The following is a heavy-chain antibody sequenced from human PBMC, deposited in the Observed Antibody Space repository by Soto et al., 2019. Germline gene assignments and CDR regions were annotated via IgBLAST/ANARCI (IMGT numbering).Heavy chain of an antibody. CDR1: GFTVSSNY. D-gene: IGHD2-15*01. Sequence: EVQLVESGGGSVQPGGSLRLSCAASGFTVSSNYMSWVRQAPGKGLEWVSVIYSGGSTYYADSVKGRFTISRDNSKNTLYLQMNSLRAEDTAVYYCARGGGDCSGGSCYFWRYYFDYWGQGTLVTVSS. CDR3: ARGGGDCSGGSCYFWRYYFDY. CDR2: IYSGGST. J-gene: IGHJ4*02. V-gene: IGHV3-66*01.